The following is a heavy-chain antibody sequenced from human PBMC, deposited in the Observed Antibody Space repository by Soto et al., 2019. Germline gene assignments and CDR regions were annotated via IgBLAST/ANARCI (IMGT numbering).Heavy chain of an antibody. D-gene: IGHD2-2*01. Sequence: QVQLVQSGAEVKKPGSSVKVSCKASGGTFSSYAISWVRQAPGQGLEGMGGIITISGTANYAQKIQGRVTITADESTSTAYMELGRLRSEDTAVYYCARSQGSSTSLEIDYYYYYGMDVWGQGTTVTVSS. CDR3: ARSQGSSTSLEIDYYYYYGMDV. CDR1: GGTFSSYA. J-gene: IGHJ6*02. V-gene: IGHV1-69*01. CDR2: IITISGTA.